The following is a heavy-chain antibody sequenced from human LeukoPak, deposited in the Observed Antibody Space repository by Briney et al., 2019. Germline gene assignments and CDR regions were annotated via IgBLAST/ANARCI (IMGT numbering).Heavy chain of an antibody. D-gene: IGHD3-22*01. Sequence: KTSETLSLTCTVSGASFSSGDQYWNWIRQRPGEGLEWIRSIHPSGTLYNNPSLESRVTISIDTSKNQFSLNLNSVTAADTAVYFCSRDLDSRKLGYWGQGTLVTVSS. V-gene: IGHV4-31*03. CDR2: IHPSGTL. CDR1: GASFSSGDQY. J-gene: IGHJ4*02. CDR3: SRDLDSRKLGY.